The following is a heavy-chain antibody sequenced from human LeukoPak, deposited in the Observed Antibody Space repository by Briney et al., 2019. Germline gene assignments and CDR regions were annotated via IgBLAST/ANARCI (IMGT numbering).Heavy chain of an antibody. CDR2: IYSGGST. V-gene: IGHV3-66*01. CDR3: ASLPFGAFDI. D-gene: IGHD3-16*01. Sequence: GGSLRLSCAASGFTVSSNYMSWVRQAPGKGLEWVSVIYSGGSTCYADSVKGRFTISRDNSKNTLYLQMNSLRAEDTAVYYCASLPFGAFDIWGQGTMVTVSS. J-gene: IGHJ3*02. CDR1: GFTVSSNY.